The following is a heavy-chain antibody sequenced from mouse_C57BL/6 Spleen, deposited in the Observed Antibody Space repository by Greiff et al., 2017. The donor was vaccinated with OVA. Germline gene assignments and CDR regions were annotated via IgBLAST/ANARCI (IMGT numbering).Heavy chain of an antibody. J-gene: IGHJ3*01. Sequence: VQLQQSGAELARPGASVKLSCKASGYTFTSYGISWVKQRTGQGLEWIGMIHPNSGSTNYNEKFKSKATLTVDKSSSTAYMQLSSLTSEDSAVYYCAREDYGSSYGGFAYWGQGTLVTVSA. CDR2: IHPNSGST. D-gene: IGHD1-1*01. CDR1: GYTFTSYG. V-gene: IGHV1-81*01. CDR3: AREDYGSSYGGFAY.